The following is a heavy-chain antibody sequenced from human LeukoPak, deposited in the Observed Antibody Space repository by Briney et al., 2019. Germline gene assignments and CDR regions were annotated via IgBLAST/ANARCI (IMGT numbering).Heavy chain of an antibody. Sequence: GGSLRLSCAASGFTFSSYGMHWVRQAPGKGLEWVAVIWYDGSNKYYADSVKGRFTISRDNSKNTLYLQMNSLRAEDTAVYYCARDPSYHYDSSGYPKAGYYFDYWGQGTLVTVSS. V-gene: IGHV3-33*01. CDR3: ARDPSYHYDSSGYPKAGYYFDY. D-gene: IGHD3-22*01. J-gene: IGHJ4*02. CDR2: IWYDGSNK. CDR1: GFTFSSYG.